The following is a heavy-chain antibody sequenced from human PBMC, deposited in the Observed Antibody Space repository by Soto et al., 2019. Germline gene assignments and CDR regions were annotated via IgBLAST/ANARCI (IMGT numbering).Heavy chain of an antibody. J-gene: IGHJ1*01. V-gene: IGHV3-30-3*01. CDR3: ARDRGSRNAEYFQH. CDR1: GFTFSSYA. CDR2: ISYDGSNK. D-gene: IGHD3-16*01. Sequence: VQLVESGGGVVQPGRSLRLSCATSGFTFSSYAMNWVRQAPGKGLEWVAVISYDGSNKYYADSVKGRFTISRNNSKNTLYLQMNSLRGEDTAVYYCARDRGSRNAEYFQHWGQGTLVPVSS.